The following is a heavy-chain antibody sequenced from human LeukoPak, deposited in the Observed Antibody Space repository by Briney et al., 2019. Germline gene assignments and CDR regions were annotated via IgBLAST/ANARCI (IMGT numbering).Heavy chain of an antibody. CDR3: ASYCSTSCRGGSNWFDP. D-gene: IGHD2-2*01. CDR2: ISSSSSYI. CDR1: GFTFSSYS. Sequence: GGSLRLSCAASGFTFSSYSMNWVRQAPGKGLEWVSSISSSSSYIYYADSVKGRFTISRDNAKNSLYLQMNSLRAEDTAIYYCASYCSTSCRGGSNWFDPWGQGTLVTVSS. V-gene: IGHV3-21*01. J-gene: IGHJ5*02.